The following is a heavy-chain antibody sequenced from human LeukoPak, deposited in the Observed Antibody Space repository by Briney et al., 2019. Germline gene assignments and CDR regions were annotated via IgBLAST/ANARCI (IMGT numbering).Heavy chain of an antibody. CDR3: AKDLSSGRVLESGAFDI. V-gene: IGHV3-7*03. CDR1: GFTFSSYW. J-gene: IGHJ3*02. CDR2: IKEDGSEK. Sequence: GGSLRLSCAASGFTFSSYWMSWVRQAPGKGLEWVANIKEDGSEKYYVDSVKGRFTLSRDNAKNSLYLQMNSLRAEDMALYYCAKDLSSGRVLESGAFDIWGQGTMVTVSS. D-gene: IGHD6-19*01.